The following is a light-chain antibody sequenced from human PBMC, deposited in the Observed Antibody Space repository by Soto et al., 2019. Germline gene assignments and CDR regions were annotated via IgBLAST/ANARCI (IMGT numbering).Light chain of an antibody. CDR3: QQYNSYFL. CDR2: KAS. Sequence: DIQMTQSPSTLSASVGDRVTITCRASQSISSWLAWYQQKPGKAPKLLIYKASSLESGVPARFSGSGSGTDFTLTISSLQPDDFANYYRQQYNSYFLFGQGTKLEIK. J-gene: IGKJ2*01. V-gene: IGKV1-5*03. CDR1: QSISSW.